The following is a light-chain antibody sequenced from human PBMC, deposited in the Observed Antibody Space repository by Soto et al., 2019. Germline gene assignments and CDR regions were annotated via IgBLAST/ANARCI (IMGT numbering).Light chain of an antibody. J-gene: IGKJ4*01. CDR1: QSISRY. Sequence: DIQMNQSPSSLSASLGDRVTIACRASQSISRYLNWYQHKPGKAPNLLIYAASSLKPGVPSRCSGSGSGTDFTLTISSLQPEDFATYCCPQTYSSPLSFGGGNKVEI. V-gene: IGKV1-39*01. CDR3: PQTYSSPLS. CDR2: AAS.